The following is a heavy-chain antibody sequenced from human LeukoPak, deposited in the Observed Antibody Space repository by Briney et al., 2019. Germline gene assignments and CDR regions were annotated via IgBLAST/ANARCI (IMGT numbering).Heavy chain of an antibody. J-gene: IGHJ4*02. D-gene: IGHD1-14*01. Sequence: GGSLRLSCAASGLTFTNAWMNWVRQAPGKGLEWVGRIKSKIDGGATDYAAPVKGRFSISRDDSENTLYLHMDSLRAEDTAVYYCARDATGVFDYWGQGTLVTVSS. CDR2: IKSKIDGGAT. CDR3: ARDATGVFDY. V-gene: IGHV3-15*07. CDR1: GLTFTNAW.